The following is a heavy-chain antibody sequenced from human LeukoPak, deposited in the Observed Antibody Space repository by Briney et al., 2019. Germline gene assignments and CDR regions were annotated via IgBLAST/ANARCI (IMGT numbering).Heavy chain of an antibody. Sequence: TSETLSLTCAVSGGSISSGGYSWSWIRQPPGKGLEWIGYIYHSGSTYYNPSLKSRVTISVDRSKNQFSLKLSSVTAADTAVYYCARGRIQLWSFDYWGQGTLVTVSS. V-gene: IGHV4-30-2*01. D-gene: IGHD5-18*01. J-gene: IGHJ4*02. CDR2: IYHSGST. CDR3: ARGRIQLWSFDY. CDR1: GGSISSGGYS.